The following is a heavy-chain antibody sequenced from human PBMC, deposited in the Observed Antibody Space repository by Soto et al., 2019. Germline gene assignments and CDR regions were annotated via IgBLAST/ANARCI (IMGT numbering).Heavy chain of an antibody. D-gene: IGHD5-12*01. CDR2: IKQDGSEK. J-gene: IGHJ4*02. V-gene: IGHV3-7*04. Sequence: PGGSLRLSCAGSGFTFSSYWMSWVRQAPGKGLEWVANIKQDGSEKNYVDSVKGRFIISRDNAKNSVYLQMNSLRAEDTAVYYCARAVGGCDGYWGQGALVTVSS. CDR3: ARAVGGCDGY. CDR1: GFTFSSYW.